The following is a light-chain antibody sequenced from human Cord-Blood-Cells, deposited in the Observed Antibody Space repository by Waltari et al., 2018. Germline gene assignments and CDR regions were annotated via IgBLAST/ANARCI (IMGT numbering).Light chain of an antibody. CDR1: SSDVGSYNL. CDR3: CSYAGSSTWV. Sequence: QSALTQPASVSGSPGQSLTLSCTGTSSDVGSYNLVSWYQQHPVKAPKLMIYEGSTRPSGVSNRFSGSKSGNTASLTISGLQAEDEADYYCCSYAGSSTWVFGGGTKLTVL. J-gene: IGLJ3*02. CDR2: EGS. V-gene: IGLV2-23*01.